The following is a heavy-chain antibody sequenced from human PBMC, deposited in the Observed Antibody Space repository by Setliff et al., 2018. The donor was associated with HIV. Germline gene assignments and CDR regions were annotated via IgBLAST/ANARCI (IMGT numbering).Heavy chain of an antibody. CDR2: IDPSGAST. Sequence: ASVKVSCKASGYTFTNYFMHWVRQAPGQGLEWMGIIDPSGASTSYAQKFQGRVTITRDTSTNTVYMEMSGLRSEDTAVFYCARVAVPGLAYFPHWGQGTLVTVSS. V-gene: IGHV1-46*01. D-gene: IGHD6-19*01. CDR1: GYTFTNYF. CDR3: ARVAVPGLAYFPH. J-gene: IGHJ1*01.